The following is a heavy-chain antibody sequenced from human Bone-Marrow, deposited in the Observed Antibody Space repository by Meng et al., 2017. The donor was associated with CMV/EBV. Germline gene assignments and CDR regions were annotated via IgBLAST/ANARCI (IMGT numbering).Heavy chain of an antibody. J-gene: IGHJ5*02. D-gene: IGHD4-17*01. CDR3: AKGSDYGRGDWFDP. CDR1: GFTFDDYA. V-gene: IGHV3-9*01. Sequence: SLKISCAASGFTFDDYAMHWVRQAPGKGLEWVSGISWNSGSIGYADSVKGRFTISRDNAKNSLYLQMNSLRAEDTALYYCAKGSDYGRGDWFDPCGQGTLVTASS. CDR2: ISWNSGSI.